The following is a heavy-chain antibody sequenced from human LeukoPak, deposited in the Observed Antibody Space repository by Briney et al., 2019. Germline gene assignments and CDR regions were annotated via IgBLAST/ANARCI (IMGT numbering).Heavy chain of an antibody. D-gene: IGHD3-16*01. V-gene: IGHV3-53*01. CDR3: ARALYRGYYFDY. J-gene: IGHJ4*02. Sequence: GGSLRLSCAVSGFTVSSNYMSWVRQAPGKGLEWVSFIYSGGSTYYADSVKGRFTISRDNSKNTLYLQMNSLRPEDTAVYYCARALYRGYYFDYWGQGTLATVSS. CDR2: IYSGGST. CDR1: GFTVSSNY.